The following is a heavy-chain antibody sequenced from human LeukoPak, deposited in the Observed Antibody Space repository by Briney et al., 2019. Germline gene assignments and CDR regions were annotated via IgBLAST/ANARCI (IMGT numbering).Heavy chain of an antibody. CDR1: GGSINSNNW. Sequence: PSETLSLTCAVSGGSINSNNWLNWVRQPPGKGLEWIGEIYHSGTTNYNPSLKSRVTISVDKSKNQLSLKLTSVTAADTAVYYCARDIGSSTPSGVWGRGTTVTVSS. CDR3: ARDIGSSTPSGV. V-gene: IGHV4-4*02. D-gene: IGHD1-26*01. CDR2: IYHSGTT. J-gene: IGHJ6*04.